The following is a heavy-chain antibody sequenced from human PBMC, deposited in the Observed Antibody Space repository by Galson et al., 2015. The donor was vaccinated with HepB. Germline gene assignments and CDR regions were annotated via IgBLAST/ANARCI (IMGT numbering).Heavy chain of an antibody. CDR1: GGSISSGGYY. J-gene: IGHJ5*02. D-gene: IGHD6-6*01. Sequence: TLSLTCTVSGGSISSGGYYWSWIRQHPGKGLEWIGYIYYSGSTYYNPSLKSRVTISVDTSKNQFSLKLSSVTAADTAVYYCARVRAARINWLDPWGQGTLVTVSS. CDR3: ARVRAARINWLDP. V-gene: IGHV4-31*03. CDR2: IYYSGST.